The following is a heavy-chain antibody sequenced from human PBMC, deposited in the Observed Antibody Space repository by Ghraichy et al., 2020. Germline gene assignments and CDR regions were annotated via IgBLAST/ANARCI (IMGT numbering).Heavy chain of an antibody. D-gene: IGHD1-26*01. J-gene: IGHJ3*02. CDR2: IYSGGST. CDR1: GFTFSSYS. V-gene: IGHV3-66*01. Sequence: GGSLRLSCAASGFTFSSYSMNWVRQAPGKGLEWVSVIYSGGSTYYADSVKGRFTISRDNSKNTLYLQMNSLRAEDTAVYYCARGSGSYYETDAFDIWGQGTMVTVSS. CDR3: ARGSGSYYETDAFDI.